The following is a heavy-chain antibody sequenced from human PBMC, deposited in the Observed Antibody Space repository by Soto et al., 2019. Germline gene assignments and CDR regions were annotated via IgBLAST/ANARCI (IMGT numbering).Heavy chain of an antibody. Sequence: GGSLRLSCAASGFTFRSYWMSWVRQAPGKGLEWVANIKEDGSEKNYVDSVKGRFTISRDNAKNSLYLQMNSLRAEDTAVYYCARSGSGTYHYYYGMDVWGQGTTVTVSS. CDR1: GFTFRSYW. CDR3: ARSGSGTYHYYYGMDV. V-gene: IGHV3-7*05. J-gene: IGHJ6*02. CDR2: IKEDGSEK. D-gene: IGHD1-26*01.